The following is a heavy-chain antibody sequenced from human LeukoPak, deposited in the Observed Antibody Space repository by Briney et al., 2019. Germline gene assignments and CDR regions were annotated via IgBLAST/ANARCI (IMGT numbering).Heavy chain of an antibody. CDR1: GFSVSRIY. Sequence: PGGSLRLSCAASGFSVSRIYMTWVRQAPGKGLEWVSVIYNGGSTFYADAVEGRFTISRDSSKNMVYLQMNSLRTEDTAVYYCARDRCSGTSCYGGFDPWGQGTLVNVSA. V-gene: IGHV3-66*02. CDR3: ARDRCSGTSCYGGFDP. D-gene: IGHD2-2*01. J-gene: IGHJ5*02. CDR2: IYNGGST.